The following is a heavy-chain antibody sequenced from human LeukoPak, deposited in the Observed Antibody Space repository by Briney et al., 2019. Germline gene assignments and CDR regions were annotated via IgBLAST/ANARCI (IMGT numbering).Heavy chain of an antibody. CDR1: GGSISSGDYY. Sequence: PSETLSLTCTVSGGSISSGDYYWSWIRQPPGKGLEWIGYIYYSGSTYYNPSLKSRVTISVDTSKDQFSLKLSSVTAADTAVYYCARWAGGTVDFDYWGQGTLVTVSS. CDR2: IYYSGST. D-gene: IGHD1/OR15-1a*01. CDR3: ARWAGGTVDFDY. V-gene: IGHV4-30-4*08. J-gene: IGHJ4*02.